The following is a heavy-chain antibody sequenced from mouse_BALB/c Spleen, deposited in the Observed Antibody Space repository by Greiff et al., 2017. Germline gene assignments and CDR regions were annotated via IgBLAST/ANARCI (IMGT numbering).Heavy chain of an antibody. J-gene: IGHJ4*01. D-gene: IGHD3-2*01. Sequence: VQLQQSGAELVRPGASVTLSCKASGYTFTDYEMHWVKQTPVHGLEWIGAIDPETGGTAYNQKFKGKATLTADKSSSTAYMQLSSLTSEDSAVYFCARGDSSGYIYAMDYWGQGTSVTVSS. CDR1: GYTFTDYE. CDR3: ARGDSSGYIYAMDY. CDR2: IDPETGGT. V-gene: IGHV1-15*01.